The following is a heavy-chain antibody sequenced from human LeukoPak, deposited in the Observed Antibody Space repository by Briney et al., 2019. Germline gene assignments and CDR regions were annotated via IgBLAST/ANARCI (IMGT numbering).Heavy chain of an antibody. J-gene: IGHJ5*02. CDR2: ISGSGGST. Sequence: GGSLRLSCAASGFTFSSYAMSWVRQAPGKGLEWVSAISGSGGSTYYADSVKGQFTISRDNSKNTLYLQMNSLRAEDTAVYYCAKFRATVTTMDWLDPWGQGTLVTVSS. D-gene: IGHD4-17*01. V-gene: IGHV3-23*01. CDR3: AKFRATVTTMDWLDP. CDR1: GFTFSSYA.